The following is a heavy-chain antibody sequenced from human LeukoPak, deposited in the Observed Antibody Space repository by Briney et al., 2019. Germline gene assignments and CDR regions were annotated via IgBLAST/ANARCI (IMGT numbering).Heavy chain of an antibody. CDR1: GGSISSYY. CDR2: IYYSGST. J-gene: IGHJ4*02. V-gene: IGHV4-39*01. Sequence: SETLSLTCTVSGGSISSYYWSWIRQPPGKGLECIGIIYYSGSTYYNPSLKSRVTISVDTSKNQFSLKVSSVTAADTAVYYCARLDRGRPEKAFDFWGQGTLVTVSS. D-gene: IGHD1-14*01. CDR3: ARLDRGRPEKAFDF.